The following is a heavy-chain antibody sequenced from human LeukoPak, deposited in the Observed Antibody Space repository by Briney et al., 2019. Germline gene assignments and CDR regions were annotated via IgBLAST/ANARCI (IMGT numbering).Heavy chain of an antibody. D-gene: IGHD1-26*01. V-gene: IGHV3-23*01. J-gene: IGHJ3*02. CDR2: ISGSGGSI. Sequence: GGSLRLSCAASGFTFSNYAMSWVRQAPGKGLEWVSAISGSGGSIYYADSVMGRFTISRDNSKNTLFLQMNSLRAEDTAVYYCAKGSMGATYAFDIWGQGTMVTVSS. CDR1: GFTFSNYA. CDR3: AKGSMGATYAFDI.